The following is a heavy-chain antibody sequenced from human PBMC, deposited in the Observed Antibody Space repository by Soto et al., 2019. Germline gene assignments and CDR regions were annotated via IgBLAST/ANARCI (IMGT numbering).Heavy chain of an antibody. CDR1: GGTFSSYA. V-gene: IGHV1-69*13. CDR3: ASTLQLEAAAGPGEIDY. Sequence: SVKVSCKASGGTFSSYAISWVRQAPGQGLEWMGGIIPIFGTANYAQKFQGRVTITADESTSTAYMELSSLRSEDTAVYYCASTLQLEAAAGPGEIDYRGQGTLVTVSS. CDR2: IIPIFGTA. D-gene: IGHD6-13*01. J-gene: IGHJ4*02.